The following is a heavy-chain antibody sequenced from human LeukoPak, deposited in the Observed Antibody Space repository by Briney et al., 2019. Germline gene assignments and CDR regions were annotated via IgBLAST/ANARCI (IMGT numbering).Heavy chain of an antibody. CDR3: ARDRTYYYDSSGLNWFDP. V-gene: IGHV1-18*01. Sequence: GASVKVSCKASGYTFTSYGISWVRQAPGQGLEWMGWISAYNGNTNYAQKLQGRVTITTDTSTSTAYMELRSLRSDDTAVYYCARDRTYYYDSSGLNWFDPWGQGTLVTVSS. CDR1: GYTFTSYG. D-gene: IGHD3-22*01. CDR2: ISAYNGNT. J-gene: IGHJ5*02.